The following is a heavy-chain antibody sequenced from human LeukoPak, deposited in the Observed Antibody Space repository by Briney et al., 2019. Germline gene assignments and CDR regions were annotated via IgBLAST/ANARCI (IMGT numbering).Heavy chain of an antibody. J-gene: IGHJ4*02. Sequence: ASVKVSCKASGYTFTSYGISWVRQAPGQGLEWIGWISAYNGNTNYAQKLQGRVTMTTDTSTSTGYMELRSLRSDDTAVYYCARECSGGSCPGGWGQGALVTVAS. CDR1: GYTFTSYG. V-gene: IGHV1-18*01. CDR3: ARECSGGSCPGG. CDR2: ISAYNGNT. D-gene: IGHD2-15*01.